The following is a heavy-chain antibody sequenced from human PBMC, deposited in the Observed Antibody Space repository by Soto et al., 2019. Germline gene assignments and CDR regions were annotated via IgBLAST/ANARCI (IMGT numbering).Heavy chain of an antibody. D-gene: IGHD3-3*01. CDR1: GGSISSGDYY. CDR3: ASYYDFWSGYFP. V-gene: IGHV4-30-4*01. J-gene: IGHJ5*02. CDR2: IYYSGST. Sequence: PWETLSLTCTVSGGSISSGDYYWSWIRQPPGKGLEWIGYIYYSGSTYYNPSLKSRVTISVDTSKNQFSLKLSSVTAADTAVYYCASYYDFWSGYFPWGQGTLLAACS.